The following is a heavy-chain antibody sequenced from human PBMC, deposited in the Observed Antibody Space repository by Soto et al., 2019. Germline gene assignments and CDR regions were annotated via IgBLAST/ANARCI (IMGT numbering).Heavy chain of an antibody. CDR3: AKAPVLRYFDWLPSFEN. D-gene: IGHD3-9*01. J-gene: IGHJ4*02. Sequence: EVQLLESGGGLVQPGVSLRLSCEASGFTFGNYAMSWVRQAPGKGLEWVSSITRGGSTYYADSVKGRFIISRDNSKNTLYLQMDTLRAEDTAVYFCAKAPVLRYFDWLPSFENWCQGALVTVS. V-gene: IGHV3-23*01. CDR2: ITRGGST. CDR1: GFTFGNYA.